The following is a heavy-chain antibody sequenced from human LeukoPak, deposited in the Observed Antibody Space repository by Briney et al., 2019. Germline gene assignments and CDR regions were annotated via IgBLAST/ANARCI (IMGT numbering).Heavy chain of an antibody. CDR2: IWYDGSNK. Sequence: SCKASGGTFSSYGMHRVRQAPGKGLEWVAVIWYDGSNKYYADSVKGRFTISRDNSKNTLYLQMNSLRAEDTAVYYCARDGIAARRLDYWGQGTLVTVSS. CDR3: ARDGIAARRLDY. D-gene: IGHD6-6*01. V-gene: IGHV3-33*01. CDR1: GGTFSSYG. J-gene: IGHJ4*02.